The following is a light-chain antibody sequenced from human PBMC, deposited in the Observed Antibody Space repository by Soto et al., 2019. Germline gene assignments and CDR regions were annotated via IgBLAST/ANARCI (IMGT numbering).Light chain of an antibody. CDR3: QQYGSSRA. CDR2: AAF. J-gene: IGKJ1*01. Sequence: EIVLTQSPGTLSLSPGERATLSCRASQSVTSNYFAWYQQRPGQAPRLLIYAAFSRASGTPDRFSGSGSGTDFTLTISRLEPEDVAVYYCQQYGSSRAFGLGTKVEIK. CDR1: QSVTSNY. V-gene: IGKV3-20*01.